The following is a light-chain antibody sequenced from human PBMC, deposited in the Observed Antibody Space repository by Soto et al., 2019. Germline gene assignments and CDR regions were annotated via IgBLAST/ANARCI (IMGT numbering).Light chain of an antibody. CDR3: SSYTNTGTLVL. V-gene: IGLV2-14*01. J-gene: IGLJ2*01. CDR1: TTDVGTYNY. CDR2: EVN. Sequence: QSALTQPASVSGSPGQSITISCTGSTTDVGTYNYVSWYQHHPGKAPKLMIYEVNNRPSGISNRFSGSKCGNTASLTVSGLQAEDEADYYCSSYTNTGTLVLFGGGTQLTVL.